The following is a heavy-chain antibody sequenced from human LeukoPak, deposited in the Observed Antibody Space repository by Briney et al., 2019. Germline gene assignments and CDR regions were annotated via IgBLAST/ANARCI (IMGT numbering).Heavy chain of an antibody. J-gene: IGHJ5*02. D-gene: IGHD6-13*01. CDR3: ATHSSSWSVWFDP. V-gene: IGHV4-59*08. Sequence: SETLSLTCTVSGGSISSYYWSWIRKPPGTGMEWNGYIYYSGSTNYNPALKSRVTISVDTSKNQFSLKLSSVTAADTAVYYCATHSSSWSVWFDPWGQGTLVTVSS. CDR1: GGSISSYY. CDR2: IYYSGST.